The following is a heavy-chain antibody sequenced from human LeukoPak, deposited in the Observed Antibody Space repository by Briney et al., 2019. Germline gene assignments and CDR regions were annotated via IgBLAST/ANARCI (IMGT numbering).Heavy chain of an antibody. D-gene: IGHD6-13*01. CDR2: IYYSGST. Sequence: PSETLSLTCTVSGGSISSSSYYWGWIRQPPGKGLEWIGSIYYSGSTNYNPSLKSRVTISVDTSKNQFSLKLSSVTAADTAVYYCARAGYSSSWYSAFDIWGQGTMVTVSS. J-gene: IGHJ3*02. CDR1: GGSISSSSYY. V-gene: IGHV4-39*07. CDR3: ARAGYSSSWYSAFDI.